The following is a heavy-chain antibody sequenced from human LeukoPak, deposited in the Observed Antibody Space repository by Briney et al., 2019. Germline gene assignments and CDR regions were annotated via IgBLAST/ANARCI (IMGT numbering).Heavy chain of an antibody. CDR3: ARDRDDSSGKFDY. D-gene: IGHD6-19*01. J-gene: IGHJ4*02. V-gene: IGHV1-69*13. CDR2: IIPIFGTA. Sequence: ASVKVSCKASGGTFSSYAISWVRQAPGQGLEWMGGIIPIFGTANYAQKFQGRVTITADGSTSTAYMELSSLRSEDTAVYYCARDRDDSSGKFDYWGQGTLVTVSS. CDR1: GGTFSSYA.